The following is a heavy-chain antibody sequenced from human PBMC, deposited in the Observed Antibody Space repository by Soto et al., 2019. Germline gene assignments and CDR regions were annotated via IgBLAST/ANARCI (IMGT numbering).Heavy chain of an antibody. CDR1: GFTFKNYA. CDR2: TTGSGANT. V-gene: IGHV3-23*01. D-gene: IGHD4-17*01. Sequence: EVNLLESGGGLVQPGASLRLSCVGSGFTFKNYAMTWVRQAPGKGLEWVSGTTGSGANTHYADSVRGRFTISRDNSKKTLYLEMRSLRVEDTAVYYCAKDGDFGDDGPAEYFEHWGQGTLVTVSS. CDR3: AKDGDFGDDGPAEYFEH. J-gene: IGHJ1*01.